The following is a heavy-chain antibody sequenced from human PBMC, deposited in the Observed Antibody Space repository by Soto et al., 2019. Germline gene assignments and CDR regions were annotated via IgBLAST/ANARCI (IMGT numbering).Heavy chain of an antibody. CDR1: GGSITSYH. V-gene: IGHV4-59*01. Sequence: PSETLSLTCIVSGGSITSYHWSWIRQLPEKGLEWIDYTSYTGNTNYNHSFQSRVTISIDKSKNQLSLKMTSMTAAGTAVYYCARDMHAGFTHYLDNWGQGTLCT. CDR3: ARDMHAGFTHYLDN. D-gene: IGHD2-8*01. CDR2: TSYTGNT. J-gene: IGHJ4*02.